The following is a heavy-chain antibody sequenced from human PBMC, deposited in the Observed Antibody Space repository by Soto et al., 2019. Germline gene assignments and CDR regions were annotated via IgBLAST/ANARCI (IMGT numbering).Heavy chain of an antibody. D-gene: IGHD5-18*01. CDR2: INHSGST. J-gene: IGHJ4*02. Sequence: SETLSLTCAVYGGSFSGYCWSWIRQPPGKGLEWIGEINHSGSTNYNPSLKSRVTISVDTSKNQFSLKLSSVTAADTAVYYCARFCGYSYGYRGCDYWGQGTLLTVSS. V-gene: IGHV4-34*01. CDR1: GGSFSGYC. CDR3: ARFCGYSYGYRGCDY.